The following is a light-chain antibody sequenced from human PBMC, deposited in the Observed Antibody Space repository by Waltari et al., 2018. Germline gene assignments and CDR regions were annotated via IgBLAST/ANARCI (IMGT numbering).Light chain of an antibody. CDR1: EAINKW. CDR3: QQYNRFSP. Sequence: DTQLSQFPSTLAASVGPRVTIPCRAREAINKWLAWYQPKPGKAPKVLIYDASTLQSGVPSRFSGSGSGTEFTLTIDSLQPDDFATYYCQQYNRFSPFGQGTNVEVK. V-gene: IGKV1-5*01. CDR2: DAS. J-gene: IGKJ1*01.